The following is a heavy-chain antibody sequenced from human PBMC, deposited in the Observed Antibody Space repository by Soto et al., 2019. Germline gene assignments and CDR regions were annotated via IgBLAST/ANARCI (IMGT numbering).Heavy chain of an antibody. CDR1: GDSVGNGPYY. D-gene: IGHD1-26*01. CDR2: IYYSGST. J-gene: IGHJ6*02. V-gene: IGHV4-61*01. Sequence: QVRLQESGPGLVKPSETLSLSCLVSGDSVGNGPYYWSWIRQSPGEGLEWIAYIYYSGSTNVNPSLESRVNISLDMSKNQFFLELRYVTAADAAVYFCARVGSSCHSGGCYYYYGLGVWGQGTTVAISS. CDR3: ARVGSSCHSGGCYYYYGLGV.